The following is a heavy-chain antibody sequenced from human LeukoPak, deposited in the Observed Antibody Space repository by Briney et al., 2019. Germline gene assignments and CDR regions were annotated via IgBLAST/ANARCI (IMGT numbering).Heavy chain of an antibody. V-gene: IGHV6-1*01. CDR3: ARGGLVGSDRGWFGP. Sequence: SPTLSFTCAISGDCVSSNIAGWSWIRQSPSRGLEWLGRTYYRSRWYIDYAVSVGSRITINADTSKNQFSLQLNSVTPEDTAVYYCARGGLVGSDRGWFGPWGQGTLVTVSS. CDR1: GDCVSSNIAG. CDR2: TYYRSRWYI. J-gene: IGHJ5*02. D-gene: IGHD2-15*01.